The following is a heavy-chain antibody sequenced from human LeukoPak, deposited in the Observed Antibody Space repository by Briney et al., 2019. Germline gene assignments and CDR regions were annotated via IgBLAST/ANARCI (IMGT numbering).Heavy chain of an antibody. D-gene: IGHD6-13*01. CDR2: MNPNSGNT. CDR3: ARDLGYSSSWYDY. V-gene: IGHV1-8*01. J-gene: IGHJ4*02. CDR1: GYTFTSYD. Sequence: GASVKVSCKASGYTFTSYDINWVRQATGQGLEWMGWMNPNSGNTGYAQKFQGRVTMTRNHSICKAYMELSSLRSEDTAVYYCARDLGYSSSWYDYWGQGTLVTVSS.